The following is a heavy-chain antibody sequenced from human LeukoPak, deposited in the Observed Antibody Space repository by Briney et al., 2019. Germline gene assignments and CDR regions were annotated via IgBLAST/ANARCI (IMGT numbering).Heavy chain of an antibody. V-gene: IGHV4-34*01. D-gene: IGHD6-19*01. CDR1: GGSFSGYY. CDR3: ARQQPYSSGWYRSVGWFDP. Sequence: SETLSLTCAVYGGSFSGYYWSWIRQPPGKGLEWIGEINHSGSTNYNPSLKSRVTISVDTSKNQFSLKLNSVTAADTAVYYCARQQPYSSGWYRSVGWFDPWGQGTLVTVSS. J-gene: IGHJ5*02. CDR2: INHSGST.